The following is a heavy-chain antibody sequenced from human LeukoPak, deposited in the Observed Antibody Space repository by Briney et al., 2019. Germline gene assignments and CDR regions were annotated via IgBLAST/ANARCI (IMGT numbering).Heavy chain of an antibody. D-gene: IGHD6-13*01. CDR3: ARHQGSSWHYYYYYYMDV. V-gene: IGHV5-51*01. CDR2: IYPGDSDT. J-gene: IGHJ6*03. Sequence: AGESLKISCKGSGYSFTSYWIGWVRQMPGKGLEWMGIIYPGDSDTRYSPSFQGQVTISADESISTAYLQWSSLKASDTAMYYCARHQGSSWHYYYYYYMDVWGKGTTVTVSS. CDR1: GYSFTSYW.